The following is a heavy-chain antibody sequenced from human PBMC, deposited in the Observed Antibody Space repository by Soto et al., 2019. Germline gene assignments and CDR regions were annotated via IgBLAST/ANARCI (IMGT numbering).Heavy chain of an antibody. V-gene: IGHV4-30-2*01. J-gene: IGHJ6*02. CDR3: ARGGRAGSYYNGYYYGMEV. CDR2: IYHSTRT. Sequence: TLSRTCADSRRALSSGSYSWRWIRQPPGKGLEWIRYIYHSTRTTYNPSLNGRVTISEHTSKNQFSLKLSSVTAADTAVYYCARGGRAGSYYNGYYYGMEVWGQGTRVTVSS. D-gene: IGHD3-10*01. CDR1: RRALSSGSYS.